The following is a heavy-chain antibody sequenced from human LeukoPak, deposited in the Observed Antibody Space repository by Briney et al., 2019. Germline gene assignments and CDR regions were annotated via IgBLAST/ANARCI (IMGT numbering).Heavy chain of an antibody. CDR3: ARGTNGGNSGYYYYGMDV. CDR2: ISGSGGST. CDR1: GFTFSSYA. Sequence: HPGGSLRLSCAASGFTFSSYAMSWVRQAPGKGLEWVSAISGSGGSTYYADSVKGRFTISRDNSKNTLYLQMNSLRAEDTAVYYCARGTNGGNSGYYYYGMDVWGQGTTVTVSS. J-gene: IGHJ6*02. D-gene: IGHD4-23*01. V-gene: IGHV3-23*01.